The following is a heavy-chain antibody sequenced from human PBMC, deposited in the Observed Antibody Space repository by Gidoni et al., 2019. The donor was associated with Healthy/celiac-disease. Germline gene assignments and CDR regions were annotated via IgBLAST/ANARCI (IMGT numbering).Heavy chain of an antibody. Sequence: QVQLVESGGGVVQPGRSLRLSCAASGFTFSSYGMHWVRQAPGKGLEWVAVISYDGSNKYYADSVKGRFTISRDNSKNTLYLQMNSLRAEDTAVYYCAKRAEMATIDYWGQGTLVTVCS. V-gene: IGHV3-30*18. CDR3: AKRAEMATIDY. CDR1: GFTFSSYG. CDR2: ISYDGSNK. J-gene: IGHJ4*02. D-gene: IGHD5-12*01.